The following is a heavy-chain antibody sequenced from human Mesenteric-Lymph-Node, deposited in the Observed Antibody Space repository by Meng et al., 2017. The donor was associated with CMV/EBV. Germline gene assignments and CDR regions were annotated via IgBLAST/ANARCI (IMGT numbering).Heavy chain of an antibody. J-gene: IGHJ4*02. CDR2: LNPNTGNT. CDR1: GYTFTSYD. CDR3: ARLRWWGAYE. D-gene: IGHD2-21*01. Sequence: ASVKVSCKASGYTFTSYDINWVRQATGQGLEWMGWLNPNTGNTGYAQKFQGRVTFTRITSISTAYMEVSSLRSEDTAVYYCARLRWWGAYEWGQGTLVTVSS. V-gene: IGHV1-8*03.